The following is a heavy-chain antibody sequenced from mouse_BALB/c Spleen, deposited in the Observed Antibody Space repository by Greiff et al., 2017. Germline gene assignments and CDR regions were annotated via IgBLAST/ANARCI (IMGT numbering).Heavy chain of an antibody. D-gene: IGHD2-10*01. J-gene: IGHJ2*01. Sequence: QVQLQQSGAELAKPGASVKMSCKASGYTFTSYWMHWVKQRPGQGLEWIGYINPSTGYTEYNQKFKDKATLTADKSSSTAYMQLSSLTSEDSAVYYCARSPTLFDYWGQGTTLTVSS. V-gene: IGHV1-7*01. CDR1: GYTFTSYW. CDR3: ARSPTLFDY. CDR2: INPSTGYT.